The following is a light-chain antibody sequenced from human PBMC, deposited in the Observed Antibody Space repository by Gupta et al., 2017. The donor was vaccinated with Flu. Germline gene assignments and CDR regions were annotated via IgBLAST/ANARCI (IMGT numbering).Light chain of an antibody. J-gene: IGKJ4*01. CDR3: QQVNSYPLA. Sequence: DIQLTQSPSFLSASVGDRVTITCRASQGISTSLAWYQQKPGKAPKLLIFAASTLQSGVPSRFSGSGSGTDFTLTISSLQPEDIATYYCQQVNSYPLAFGGGTEVEIK. V-gene: IGKV1-9*01. CDR1: QGISTS. CDR2: AAS.